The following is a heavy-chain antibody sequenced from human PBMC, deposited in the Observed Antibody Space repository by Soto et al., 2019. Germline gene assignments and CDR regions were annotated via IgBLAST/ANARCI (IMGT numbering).Heavy chain of an antibody. CDR3: VNEGRNSKFLDA. CDR1: GFTFNTFG. D-gene: IGHD6-13*01. J-gene: IGHJ5*02. Sequence: EVQLMESGGDLVQPGGSLRLSCAASGFTFNTFGMSWVRQTPGRGLEWVSSIGSSGDTTDYVDSVKGRFTISRDNSKNTRDLFMNNLRAEDTALYYGVNEGRNSKFLDAWGQGTLVSVSS. V-gene: IGHV3-23*01. CDR2: IGSSGDTT.